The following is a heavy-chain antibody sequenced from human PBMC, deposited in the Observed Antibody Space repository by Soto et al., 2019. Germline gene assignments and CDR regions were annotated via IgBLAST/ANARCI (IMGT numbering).Heavy chain of an antibody. J-gene: IGHJ4*02. D-gene: IGHD4-17*01. Sequence: TLSLTCTVSGDFITNSLYYWVWIRQPPGKGLEWIGSFYYSGRSYYNPSLKSRVTMSVDTSKNQFSLTLNSVTAADAAVYYCARQRTTVVTQAYFDHWGQGTLVTVSS. CDR3: ARQRTTVVTQAYFDH. CDR2: FYYSGRS. CDR1: GDFITNSLYY. V-gene: IGHV4-39*01.